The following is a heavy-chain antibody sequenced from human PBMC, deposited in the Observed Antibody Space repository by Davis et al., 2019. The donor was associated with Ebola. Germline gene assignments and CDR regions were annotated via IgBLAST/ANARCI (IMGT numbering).Heavy chain of an antibody. V-gene: IGHV3-23*01. J-gene: IGHJ6*04. Sequence: GESLKISCAASGFTFSSYPMSWVRQAPGKGLEWVSGISVTGDSTYYADSVKGRLTISRYNSKKTLYLQMNSLRAEDTAVYYCARSGLSFGVVKYHYGMDVWGKGTTVTVSS. D-gene: IGHD3-3*01. CDR2: ISVTGDST. CDR3: ARSGLSFGVVKYHYGMDV. CDR1: GFTFSSYP.